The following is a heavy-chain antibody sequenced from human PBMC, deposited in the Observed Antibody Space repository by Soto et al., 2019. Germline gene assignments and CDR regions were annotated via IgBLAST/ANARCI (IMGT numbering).Heavy chain of an antibody. V-gene: IGHV1-69*06. D-gene: IGHD1-26*01. CDR1: GGSFISYA. J-gene: IGHJ6*02. CDR3: ASGPIVGLRVGCLDV. CDR2: IIPILGTA. Sequence: GASVKVSCKASGGSFISYAITWVRQAPGQGLEWMGGIIPILGTANYAQKFQGRVTITADKSANTAYMELSSLRSEDTAVHYCASGPIVGLRVGCLDVWGQGTTVTVSS.